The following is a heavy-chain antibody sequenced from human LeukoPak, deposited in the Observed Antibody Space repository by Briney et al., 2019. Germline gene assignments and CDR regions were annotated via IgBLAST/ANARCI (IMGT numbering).Heavy chain of an antibody. CDR1: GLTFSSYG. J-gene: IGHJ4*02. V-gene: IGHV3-23*01. CDR3: AKPAKTDYADY. CDR2: ISGSGGNT. Sequence: GGSLRLSCAASGLTFSSYGMNWVRQAPGKGLEWVSAISGSGGNTYYADSVKGRFTISRDNSKNTLYLQMNSLRAEDTALYYCAKPAKTDYADYWGQGTPVTVSS. D-gene: IGHD1-14*01.